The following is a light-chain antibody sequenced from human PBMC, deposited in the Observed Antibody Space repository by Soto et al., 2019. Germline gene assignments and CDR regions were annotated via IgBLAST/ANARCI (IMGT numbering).Light chain of an antibody. V-gene: IGKV3-20*01. CDR2: GAS. Sequence: EIVLTQSPGTLSLSPGERATLSCRASQSVSRTYLGWYQQKPGQAPRLLIYGASSRATGIPDRFSGSGSGTGFTLTISRLEPEDFAVYYCHQYGSSPQTCGQGTRLEIK. J-gene: IGKJ2*01. CDR1: QSVSRTY. CDR3: HQYGSSPQT.